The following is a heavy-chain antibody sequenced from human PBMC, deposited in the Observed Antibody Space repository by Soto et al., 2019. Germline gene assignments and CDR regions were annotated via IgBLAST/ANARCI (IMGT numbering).Heavy chain of an antibody. J-gene: IGHJ3*02. CDR3: ARDLDGTTGVHAFDM. Sequence: SETLSLTCTVSGGSISFYYWSWIRQPPGKGLEWIGFIYYSGSTKYNPPLKSRVTISLDTAKNQFSLNLSSVTAADTADYYCARDLDGTTGVHAFDMWGQGTMVTVSS. V-gene: IGHV4-59*01. D-gene: IGHD1-1*01. CDR2: IYYSGST. CDR1: GGSISFYY.